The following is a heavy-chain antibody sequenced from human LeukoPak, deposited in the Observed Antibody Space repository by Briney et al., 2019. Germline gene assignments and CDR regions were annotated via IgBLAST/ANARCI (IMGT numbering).Heavy chain of an antibody. V-gene: IGHV5-51*01. Sequence: GESLKISCKGSGYSFTSYLIGWVRQMPGKGLEWMGIIYPGDSDTKYSPSFQGQVTISADKPITTTYLQWSSLKASDTAIYYCARRSSIATRLFDFWGQETLVTVSS. CDR1: GYSFTSYL. D-gene: IGHD6-6*01. CDR3: ARRSSIATRLFDF. CDR2: IYPGDSDT. J-gene: IGHJ4*02.